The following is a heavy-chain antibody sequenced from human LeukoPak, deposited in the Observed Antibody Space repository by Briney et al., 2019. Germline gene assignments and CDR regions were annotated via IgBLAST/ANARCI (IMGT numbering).Heavy chain of an antibody. CDR3: AKNGDRGAYCTGGTCYPYFYYYMDV. CDR1: GFTFSSYA. D-gene: IGHD2-15*01. V-gene: IGHV3-23*01. Sequence: AGGSLRLPCAASGFTFSSYAMSWVRQAPGKGLECISGFSGSGGSTYYADSVKGRFTISRDNSKNTLYLQMNSLRAEDTAIYYCAKNGDRGAYCTGGTCYPYFYYYMDVWGKGTTVTI. J-gene: IGHJ6*03. CDR2: FSGSGGST.